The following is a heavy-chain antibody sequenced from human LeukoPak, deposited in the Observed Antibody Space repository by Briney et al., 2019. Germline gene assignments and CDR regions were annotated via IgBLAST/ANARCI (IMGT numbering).Heavy chain of an antibody. CDR1: GFSFDDYA. V-gene: IGHV3-9*01. CDR2: ISWNSGSI. Sequence: GGSLRLSCAASGFSFDDYAMRWVRQAPGKGLEWVSGISWNSGSIGYADSVKGRFTISRDNAKNSLYLQMNSLRAEDTALYYCAKGTTGWYSAFDYWGQGTLVTVSS. D-gene: IGHD6-19*01. J-gene: IGHJ4*02. CDR3: AKGTTGWYSAFDY.